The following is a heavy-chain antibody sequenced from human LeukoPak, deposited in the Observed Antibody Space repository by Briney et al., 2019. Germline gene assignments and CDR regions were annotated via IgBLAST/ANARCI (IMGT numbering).Heavy chain of an antibody. CDR3: ARFGSGYYQFDY. Sequence: GGSLRLSCAASGFTFSSYSMNWVRQAPGKGLEWVSSISSSSSYIYYADSVKGRFTISRDNAKNSLYLQMNSMRAEDTAVYYCARFGSGYYQFDYWGQGTLVTVSS. V-gene: IGHV3-21*01. CDR2: ISSSSSYI. D-gene: IGHD3-22*01. CDR1: GFTFSSYS. J-gene: IGHJ4*02.